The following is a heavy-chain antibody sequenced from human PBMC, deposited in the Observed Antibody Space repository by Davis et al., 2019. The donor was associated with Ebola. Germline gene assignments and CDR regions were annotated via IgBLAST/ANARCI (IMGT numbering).Heavy chain of an antibody. D-gene: IGHD4-17*01. CDR2: ISGSGGST. CDR1: GFTFSSYA. CDR3: AKGEPLDDYGDYQPLGY. J-gene: IGHJ4*02. Sequence: GESLKISCAASGFTFSSYAMSWVRQAPGKGLEWVSAISGSGGSTYYADSVKGRFTISRDNSKNTLYLQMNSLRAEDTAVYYCAKGEPLDDYGDYQPLGYWGQGTLVTVSS. V-gene: IGHV3-23*01.